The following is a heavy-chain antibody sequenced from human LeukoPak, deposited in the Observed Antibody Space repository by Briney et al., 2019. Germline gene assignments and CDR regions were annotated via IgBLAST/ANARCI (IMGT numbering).Heavy chain of an antibody. J-gene: IGHJ4*02. CDR3: ARGYQPLLYPGPFHFDY. V-gene: IGHV3-30*04. CDR2: ISYDGSNK. Sequence: PGGSLRLSCAASGLTFSSYAMHWVRQAPGKGLEWVAVISYDGSNKYYADSVKGRFTISRDNSKNTLYLQMNSLRAEDTAVYYCARGYQPLLYPGPFHFDYWGQGTLVTVSS. D-gene: IGHD2-2*02. CDR1: GLTFSSYA.